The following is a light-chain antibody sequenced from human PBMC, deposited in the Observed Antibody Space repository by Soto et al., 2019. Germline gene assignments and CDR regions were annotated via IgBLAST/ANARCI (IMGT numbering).Light chain of an antibody. Sequence: EIVMTQSPTILSVSPGARATLSCRASQSVSSNLAWYQQKPGQAPRLHIYGVYTRAPGIPARFSGSGSGTDFTLTINSLEPEDFAVYYCQHFGSSLRTFGQGTKV. CDR1: QSVSSN. J-gene: IGKJ1*01. V-gene: IGKV3D-15*01. CDR3: QHFGSSLRT. CDR2: GVY.